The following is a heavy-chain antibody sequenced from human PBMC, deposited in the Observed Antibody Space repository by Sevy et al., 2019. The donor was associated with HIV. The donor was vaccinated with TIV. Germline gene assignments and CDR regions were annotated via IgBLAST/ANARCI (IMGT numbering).Heavy chain of an antibody. CDR2: ISYDGSNK. D-gene: IGHD3-3*01. CDR3: AKDPYYDFWSGYYSYFDY. J-gene: IGHJ4*02. Sequence: GGSLRLSCTASGFTFSSYGMHWVRQAPGKGLEWVAVISYDGSNKYYADSVKGRFTISRDNSKNTLYLQMNSLRAEDTAVYYCAKDPYYDFWSGYYSYFDYWGQGTLVTVSS. V-gene: IGHV3-30*18. CDR1: GFTFSSYG.